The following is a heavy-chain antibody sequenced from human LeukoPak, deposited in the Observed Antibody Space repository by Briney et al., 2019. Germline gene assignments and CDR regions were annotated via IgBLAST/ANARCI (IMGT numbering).Heavy chain of an antibody. V-gene: IGHV4-34*01. D-gene: IGHD3-10*01. CDR3: ARGITMVRGVIGDIFDY. CDR2: INHSGST. Sequence: SETLSLTCAVYGGSFSGYYWSWIRQPPGKGLEWIGEINHSGSTNYNPSLKSRVTISVDTSKNQFSLKLSSVTAADTAVYYCARGITMVRGVIGDIFDYWGQGTLVTVSS. CDR1: GGSFSGYY. J-gene: IGHJ4*02.